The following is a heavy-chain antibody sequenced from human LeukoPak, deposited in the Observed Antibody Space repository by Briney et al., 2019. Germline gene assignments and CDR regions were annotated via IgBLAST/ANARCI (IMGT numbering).Heavy chain of an antibody. J-gene: IGHJ1*01. D-gene: IGHD6-19*01. CDR2: ISNSSSYI. V-gene: IGHV3-21*01. CDR3: ARIGPGIAVAGTEYFQH. Sequence: GGSLRLSCAASGFTFSSYSMNWVRQAPGKGLEWVSSISNSSSYIYYADSVKGRFTISRDNAKNSLYLQMNSLRAEDTAVYYCARIGPGIAVAGTEYFQHWGQGTLVTVSS. CDR1: GFTFSSYS.